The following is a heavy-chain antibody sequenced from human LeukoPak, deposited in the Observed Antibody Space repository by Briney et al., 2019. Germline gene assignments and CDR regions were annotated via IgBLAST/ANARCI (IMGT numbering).Heavy chain of an antibody. D-gene: IGHD3-10*01. CDR2: IHTSGST. Sequence: SETLSLTCSVSGYSISSGYYWGWIRQPAGKGLEWIGRIHTSGSTNYNPSLKSRVTMSVDTSKNQFSLKLSSVTAADTAVYYCARVYGSGRGPYYYYYMDVWGKGTTVTISS. J-gene: IGHJ6*03. V-gene: IGHV4-4*07. CDR1: GYSISSGYY. CDR3: ARVYGSGRGPYYYYYMDV.